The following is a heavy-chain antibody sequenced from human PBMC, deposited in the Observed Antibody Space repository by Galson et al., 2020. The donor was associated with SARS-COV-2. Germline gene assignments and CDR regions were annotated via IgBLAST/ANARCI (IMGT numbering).Heavy chain of an antibody. Sequence: GGSLRLSCAASGFTFNFYAMNWVRQAPGKGLEWVSVIGGSGGSTFYADSVKGRFTISRDKSKNTLYLQMNSLRAEDTALYYCAKSHGTYSSGLYGGGFYFDNWGQGTLVTVSS. CDR2: IGGSGGST. CDR3: AKSHGTYSSGLYGGGFYFDN. V-gene: IGHV3-23*01. J-gene: IGHJ4*02. D-gene: IGHD6-19*01. CDR1: GFTFNFYA.